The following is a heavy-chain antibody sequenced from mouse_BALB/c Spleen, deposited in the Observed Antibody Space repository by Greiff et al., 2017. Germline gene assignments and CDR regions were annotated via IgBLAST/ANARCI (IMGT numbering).Heavy chain of an antibody. Sequence: VKVEESGPGLVAPSQSLSITCTVSGFSLTGYGVNWVRQPPGKGLEWLGMIWGDGSTDYNSALKSRLSISKDNSKSQVFLKMNSLQTDDTARYYCARDPHYYGSSYWYFDVWGAGTTVTVSS. D-gene: IGHD1-1*01. V-gene: IGHV2-6-7*01. CDR1: GFSLTGYG. J-gene: IGHJ1*01. CDR2: IWGDGST. CDR3: ARDPHYYGSSYWYFDV.